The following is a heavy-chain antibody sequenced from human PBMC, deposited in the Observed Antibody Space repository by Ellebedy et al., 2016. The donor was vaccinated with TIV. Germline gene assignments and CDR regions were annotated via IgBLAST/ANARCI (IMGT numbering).Heavy chain of an antibody. V-gene: IGHV3-30*18. CDR1: EFTFSSYG. CDR3: AKDASRHLEWLST. D-gene: IGHD3-3*01. J-gene: IGHJ5*02. CDR2: ISYDGSNK. Sequence: GESLKISXAASEFTFSSYGMHWVRQAPGKGLEWVAVISYDGSNKYYADSVKGRFTISRDNSKNTLYLQMNSLRAEDTAVYYCAKDASRHLEWLSTWGQGTLVTVSS.